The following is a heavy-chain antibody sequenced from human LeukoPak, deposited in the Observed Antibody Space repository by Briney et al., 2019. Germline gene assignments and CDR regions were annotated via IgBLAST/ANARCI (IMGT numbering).Heavy chain of an antibody. CDR1: GYTFTSYA. CDR2: INAGNCNT. J-gene: IGHJ2*01. Sequence: GASVNVSCRASGYTFTSYAMHWVRQSPGQRLEGMGWINAGNCNTKYSHEFQVRVTITRDTSASTDYMELSSLRSEDMAVYYCARENYYDNSQRYFDLWGRGTLVTVSS. V-gene: IGHV1-3*03. CDR3: ARENYYDNSQRYFDL. D-gene: IGHD3-22*01.